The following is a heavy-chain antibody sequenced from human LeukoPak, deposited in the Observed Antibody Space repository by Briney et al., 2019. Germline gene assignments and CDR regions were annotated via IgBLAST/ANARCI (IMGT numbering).Heavy chain of an antibody. D-gene: IGHD4-23*01. V-gene: IGHV1-58*02. CDR1: GFTFTSSA. CDR3: AASFDPLDYGGNSADY. J-gene: IGHJ4*02. CDR2: IVVGSGNT. Sequence: ASVKVSCKASGFTFTSSAMQWVRQARGQRLEWIGWIVVGSGNTNYAQKFQERVTITRDVSTSTAYMELSSLRSEDTAVYYCAASFDPLDYGGNSADYWGQGTLVTVSS.